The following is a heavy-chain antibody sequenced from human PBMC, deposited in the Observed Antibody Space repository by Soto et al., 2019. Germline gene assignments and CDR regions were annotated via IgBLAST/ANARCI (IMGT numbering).Heavy chain of an antibody. Sequence: EVHLLESGGDLVQPGGTLILSCVASGYPFGDYAMRWVRQAPGKGLEWVSAIGPTEAHAPAYAASVKGRFTISRDNSRNILYLQRTTLRAEDTGVYYCAKEAIPYSGRDDAFDLWGQGTMVTVSS. J-gene: IGHJ3*01. D-gene: IGHD1-26*01. CDR2: IGPTEAHAP. CDR3: AKEAIPYSGRDDAFDL. V-gene: IGHV3-23*01. CDR1: GYPFGDYA.